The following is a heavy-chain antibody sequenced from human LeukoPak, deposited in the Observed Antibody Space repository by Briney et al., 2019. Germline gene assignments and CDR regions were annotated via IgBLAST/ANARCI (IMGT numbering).Heavy chain of an antibody. CDR1: GFTFSSYG. CDR2: ISGSGGSA. CDR3: AKDLDYVWGSYRPSFDY. J-gene: IGHJ4*02. V-gene: IGHV3-23*01. D-gene: IGHD3-16*02. Sequence: GGSLRLSCAASGFTFSSYGMSWVRQAPGKGLEWVSAISGSGGSAYYADSVKGRFTISRDNSKNTLYLQMNSLRAEDTAVYYCAKDLDYVWGSYRPSFDYWGQGTLVTVSS.